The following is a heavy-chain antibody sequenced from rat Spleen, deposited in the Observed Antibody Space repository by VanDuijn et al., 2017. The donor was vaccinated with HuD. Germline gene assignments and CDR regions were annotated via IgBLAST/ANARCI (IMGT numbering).Heavy chain of an antibody. CDR1: GFTFSNYD. CDR3: ARKGESGYYDGTPGIMDA. CDR2: ISPTGGSI. Sequence: EVQLVESGGGLVQPGRSLKLSCAASGFTFSNYDMAWVRQAPTKGLEWVASISPTGGSIDYRDSMKGRCTVSRDNAKSILYLQMDSLRSEDTATYYCARKGESGYYDGTPGIMDAWGQGASVTVSS. J-gene: IGHJ4*01. V-gene: IGHV5-25*01. D-gene: IGHD1-12*02.